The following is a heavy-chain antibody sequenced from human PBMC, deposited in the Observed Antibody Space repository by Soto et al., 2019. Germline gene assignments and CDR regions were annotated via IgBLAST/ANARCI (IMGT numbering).Heavy chain of an antibody. CDR2: ISYDGSNK. J-gene: IGHJ4*02. V-gene: IGHV3-30*18. CDR3: AKAHGGYDFFVPY. D-gene: IGHD5-12*01. Sequence: GGSLRLSCAASGFTFSSYGMHWVRQAPGKGLEWVAVISYDGSNKYYADSVKGRFTISRDNSKNTLYLQMNSLRAEDTAVYYCAKAHGGYDFFVPYWGQGTLVTVSS. CDR1: GFTFSSYG.